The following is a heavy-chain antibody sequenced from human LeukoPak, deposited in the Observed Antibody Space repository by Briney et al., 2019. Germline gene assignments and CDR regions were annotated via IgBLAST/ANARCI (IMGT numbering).Heavy chain of an antibody. Sequence: SETLSLTCSFSGDSISTYYWSWIRQSPGKGLEWIGHIYSSGDTDYNSSLKSRVTISVDTSKSQFSLRLSSVTATDTAVYYCARLRWQLVGPYFDYWGQGILVTVSS. CDR3: ARLRWQLVGPYFDY. V-gene: IGHV4-59*01. D-gene: IGHD1-26*01. CDR2: IYSSGDT. J-gene: IGHJ4*02. CDR1: GDSISTYY.